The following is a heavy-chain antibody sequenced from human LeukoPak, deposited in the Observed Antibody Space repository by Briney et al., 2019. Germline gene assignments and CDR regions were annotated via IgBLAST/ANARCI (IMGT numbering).Heavy chain of an antibody. CDR3: AKGGIRFLEWFKFDY. D-gene: IGHD3-3*01. J-gene: IGHJ4*02. V-gene: IGHV3-33*06. CDR1: GFTFSDYG. Sequence: GGSLRLSCVASGFTFSDYGMHWVRQTPGKGLEWVALIWHDGSNKYYADSVKGRFTISRDNSKNTLYLQMNSLRAEDTAVYYCAKGGIRFLEWFKFDYWGQGTLVTVSS. CDR2: IWHDGSNK.